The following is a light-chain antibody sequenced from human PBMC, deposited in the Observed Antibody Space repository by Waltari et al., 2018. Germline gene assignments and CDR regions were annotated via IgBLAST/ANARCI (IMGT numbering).Light chain of an antibody. Sequence: EIMLTQSPGTLSLSPGERATLSCRASHSISRYLAWYQHKPGQAPRLLIYDASIRATDIPDWFIGSGSGTDFSLTISRLLPEDFAVYYCQKYVSLPATFSQGTKVEIK. CDR1: HSISRY. CDR3: QKYVSLPAT. V-gene: IGKV3-20*01. J-gene: IGKJ1*01. CDR2: DAS.